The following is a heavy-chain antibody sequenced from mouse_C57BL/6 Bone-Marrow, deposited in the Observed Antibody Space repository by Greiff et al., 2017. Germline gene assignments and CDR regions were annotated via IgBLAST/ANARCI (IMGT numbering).Heavy chain of an antibody. Sequence: EVKLVESGGDLVKPGGSLKLSCAASGFTFSSYGMSWVRQTPDKRLEWVATISSGGSYTSYPDSVKGRFTISRDNAKNTLYLQMSSLKSEDTAMYYCARHFLTTVVASDCDYWGQGTTLTVSS. CDR3: ARHFLTTVVASDCDY. CDR2: ISSGGSYT. J-gene: IGHJ2*01. CDR1: GFTFSSYG. V-gene: IGHV5-6*01. D-gene: IGHD1-1*01.